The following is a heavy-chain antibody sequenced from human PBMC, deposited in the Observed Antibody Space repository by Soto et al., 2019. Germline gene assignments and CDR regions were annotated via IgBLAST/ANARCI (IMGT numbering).Heavy chain of an antibody. D-gene: IGHD6-25*01. CDR3: ARSGLGGPSGK. V-gene: IGHV1-69*02. Sequence: QVQLVQSGAEVKKPGSSVKVSCRATGGPFSSYTFTWVRQASGQGLDWMGRIIPVLGLANYAQKFQDRVTITADNSTGTVYMQLRGLISEDTAVYYCARSGLGGPSGKWGQGSLVTVSS. CDR1: GGPFSSYT. CDR2: IIPVLGLA. J-gene: IGHJ4*01.